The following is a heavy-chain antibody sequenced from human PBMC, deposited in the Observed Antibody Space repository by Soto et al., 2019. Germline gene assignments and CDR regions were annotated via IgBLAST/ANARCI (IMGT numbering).Heavy chain of an antibody. V-gene: IGHV3-53*01. J-gene: IGHJ6*02. CDR2: TYSGGST. Sequence: GGSLRLSCAASGFTVSSNYMSWVRQDPGRGLEWVSVTYSGGSTYYADSVKGRFTISRDNSKNMLFLQMNSLRAEDTAVYYCARHRTDYYYGMDVWGQGTTVTVSS. CDR1: GFTVSSNY. CDR3: ARHRTDYYYGMDV.